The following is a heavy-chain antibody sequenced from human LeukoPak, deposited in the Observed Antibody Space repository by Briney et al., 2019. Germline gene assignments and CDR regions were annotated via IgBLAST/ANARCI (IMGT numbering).Heavy chain of an antibody. Sequence: PSETLSLTCTVSGGSIISYYWSWIRQPPGKGLEWIGYIYYSGRTNYNPSLKSRVTTSVDTSKNQFSLKLSSVTAADTAVYYCARDIRNYAVDYWGQGTLVTVSS. J-gene: IGHJ4*02. CDR2: IYYSGRT. CDR1: GGSIISYY. D-gene: IGHD1-7*01. V-gene: IGHV4-59*12. CDR3: ARDIRNYAVDY.